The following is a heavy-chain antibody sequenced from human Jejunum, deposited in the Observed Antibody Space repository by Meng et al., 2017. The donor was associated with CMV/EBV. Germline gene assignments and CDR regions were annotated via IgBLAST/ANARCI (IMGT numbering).Heavy chain of an antibody. Sequence: YPFTSYARHWVRQAPGQRLEWMGWSNAGNGNINYSQEFQGRVTITRDTSTSTAYMDLRSLRSDDTAVYYCTRGAGNSWYRSLFDYWGQGTLVTVSS. D-gene: IGHD6-13*01. V-gene: IGHV1-3*02. J-gene: IGHJ4*02. CDR1: YPFTSYA. CDR3: TRGAGNSWYRSLFDY. CDR2: SNAGNGNI.